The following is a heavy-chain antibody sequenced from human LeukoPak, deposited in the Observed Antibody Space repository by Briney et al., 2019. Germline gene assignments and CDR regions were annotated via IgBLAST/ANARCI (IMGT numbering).Heavy chain of an antibody. CDR1: RGTLISYA. J-gene: IGHJ6*04. CDR3: ARDSSTKYNWNDLLQRDYYYGMDV. CDR2: VIPIFGTA. D-gene: IGHD1-1*01. Sequence: ASVKVSCKASRGTLISYAISSVRQAPGQGLEWMGGVIPIFGTANYAQKFQGRVTITADKSTSTAYMELSSLRSEDTAVYYCARDSSTKYNWNDLLQRDYYYGMDVWGKGTTVTVSS. V-gene: IGHV1-69*06.